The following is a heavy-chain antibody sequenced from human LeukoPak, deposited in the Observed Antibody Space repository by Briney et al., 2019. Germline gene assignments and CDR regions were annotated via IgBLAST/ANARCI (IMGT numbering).Heavy chain of an antibody. Sequence: GGSLRLSCAASGFTISNNWMHWVRHAPGKGLVWVSGISSDGSNSIYADSVKGRFTVSRDNAKNTLYLQMNSLTVEDTAVYFCVRDFYLAGTNYWGQGTLVSVSS. CDR1: GFTISNNW. V-gene: IGHV3-74*01. CDR2: ISSDGSNS. CDR3: VRDFYLAGTNY. D-gene: IGHD6-19*01. J-gene: IGHJ4*02.